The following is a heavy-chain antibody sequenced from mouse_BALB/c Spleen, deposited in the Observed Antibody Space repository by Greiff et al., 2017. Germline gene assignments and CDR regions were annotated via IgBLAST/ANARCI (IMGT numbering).Heavy chain of an antibody. J-gene: IGHJ4*01. CDR2: IYPGGGYT. CDR1: GYTFTNYW. Sequence: VKLQQSGAELVRPGTSVKISCKASGYTFTNYWLGWVKQRPGHGLEWIGDIYPGGGYTNYNEKFKGKATLTADTSSSTAYMQLSSLTSEDSAVYFCARRESYYAMDYWGQGTSDTVSS. V-gene: IGHV1-63*02. CDR3: ARRESYYAMDY.